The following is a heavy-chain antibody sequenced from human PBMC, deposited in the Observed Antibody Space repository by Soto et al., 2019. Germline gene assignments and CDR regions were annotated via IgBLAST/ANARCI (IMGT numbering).Heavy chain of an antibody. CDR2: ISGSGGST. V-gene: IGHV3-23*01. CDR3: ARDIVVVPAAADSDY. D-gene: IGHD2-2*01. J-gene: IGHJ4*02. CDR1: GFSVSSNY. Sequence: PGGSLRLSCAASGFSVSSNYMSWVRQPPGKGLEWVSGISGSGGSTYYADSVKGRFTISRDNSKNTLFLQMNSLRVEDTAVYYCARDIVVVPAAADSDYWGQGTLVTVSS.